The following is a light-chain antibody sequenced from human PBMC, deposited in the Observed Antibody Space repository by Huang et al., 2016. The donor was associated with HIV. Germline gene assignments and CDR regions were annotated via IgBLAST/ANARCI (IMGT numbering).Light chain of an antibody. CDR3: QQYGSSPQT. V-gene: IGKV3-20*01. CDR1: QSVSSSY. Sequence: EIVLTQSTGTLSLSPGERATLSCRASQSVSSSYLAWYQQKPGQAPRLLIYGASSRATGIPDMFSGSGSGTDFTLTISRLEPEDFAVYYCQQYGSSPQTFGQGTKVEIK. CDR2: GAS. J-gene: IGKJ1*01.